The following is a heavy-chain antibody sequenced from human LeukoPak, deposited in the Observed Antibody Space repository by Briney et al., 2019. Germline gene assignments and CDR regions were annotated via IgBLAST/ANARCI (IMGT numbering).Heavy chain of an antibody. J-gene: IGHJ4*02. Sequence: SETLSLTCTVSGGSISSGSYYRSWIRQPAGKGLEWIGRIYNIGSTNYNPSLKSRVTISADTSKNQFSLKLSSVTAADTAVYYCARDQGSSGYYIDYWGQGTLVTVSS. CDR1: GGSISSGSYY. V-gene: IGHV4-61*02. CDR2: IYNIGST. D-gene: IGHD3-22*01. CDR3: ARDQGSSGYYIDY.